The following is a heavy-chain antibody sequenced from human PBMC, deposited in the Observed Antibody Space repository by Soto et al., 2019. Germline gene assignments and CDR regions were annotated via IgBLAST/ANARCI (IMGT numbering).Heavy chain of an antibody. J-gene: IGHJ6*02. CDR3: TRLADTAMHYGMDV. CDR2: IRSKANSYAT. Sequence: EVQLVESGGGLVQPGGSLKLSCAASGFTFSGSAMHWVRQASGKGLEWVGRIRSKANSYATAYAASVKGRFTISRDDSKNTAYLLMNSLKTEDTAVYYCTRLADTAMHYGMDVWGQGTTVTVSS. V-gene: IGHV3-73*02. CDR1: GFTFSGSA. D-gene: IGHD5-18*01.